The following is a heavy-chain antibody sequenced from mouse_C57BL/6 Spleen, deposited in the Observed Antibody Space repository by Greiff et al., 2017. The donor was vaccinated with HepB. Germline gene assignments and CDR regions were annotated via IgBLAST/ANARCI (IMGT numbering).Heavy chain of an antibody. CDR3: ATTGFDY. D-gene: IGHD4-1*02. V-gene: IGHV5-12*01. CDR2: ISNGGGST. Sequence: DVQLQESGGGLVQPGGSLKLSCAASGFTFSDYYMYWVRQTPEKRLEWVAYISNGGGSTYYPDTVKGRFTISRDNAKNTLYLQMSRLKSEDTAMYYCATTGFDYWGQGTTLTVSS. CDR1: GFTFSDYY. J-gene: IGHJ2*01.